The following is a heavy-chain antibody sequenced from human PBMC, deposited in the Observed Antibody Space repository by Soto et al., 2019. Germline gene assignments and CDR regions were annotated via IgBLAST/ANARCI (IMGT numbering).Heavy chain of an antibody. Sequence: SGGSLRLSCAASGFTFSSDAMSWVRQAPGKGLEWVSAISGCGGRRYYADSVKGRFTTTRDNSKNKLYLQMNTLRAEDTTVYYSANRQAFLWGQGTMVTDSS. J-gene: IGHJ3*01. D-gene: IGHD3-16*01. CDR1: GFTFSSDA. CDR3: ANRQAFL. CDR2: ISGCGGRR. V-gene: IGHV3-23*01.